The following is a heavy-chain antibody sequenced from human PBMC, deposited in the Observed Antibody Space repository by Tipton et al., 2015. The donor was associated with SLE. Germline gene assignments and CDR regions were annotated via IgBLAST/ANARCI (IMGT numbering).Heavy chain of an antibody. CDR2: IWYDGSNK. J-gene: IGHJ3*02. Sequence: RSLRLSCAASGFTFSSYGMHWVRQAPGKGLEWVAVIWYDGSNKYYADSVKGRFTISRDNSKNTLYLQMNSLRAEDTAVYYCARDKSRYSSSWWGAFDIWGQGTMVTVSS. CDR3: ARDKSRYSSSWWGAFDI. D-gene: IGHD6-13*01. CDR1: GFTFSSYG. V-gene: IGHV3-33*01.